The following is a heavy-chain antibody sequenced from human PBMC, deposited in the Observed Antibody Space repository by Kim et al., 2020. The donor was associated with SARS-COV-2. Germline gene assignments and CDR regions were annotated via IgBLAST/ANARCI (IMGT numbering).Heavy chain of an antibody. J-gene: IGHJ6*02. CDR3: ARHPVLRYFDWLLSGDGMDV. CDR1: GGSISSSSYY. D-gene: IGHD3-9*01. CDR2: IYYSGST. Sequence: SETLSLTCTVSGGSISSSSYYWGWIRQPPGKGLEWIGSIYYSGSTYYNPSLKSRVTISVDTSKNQFSLKLSSVTAADTAVYYCARHPVLRYFDWLLSGDGMDVWGQGTTVTVSS. V-gene: IGHV4-39*01.